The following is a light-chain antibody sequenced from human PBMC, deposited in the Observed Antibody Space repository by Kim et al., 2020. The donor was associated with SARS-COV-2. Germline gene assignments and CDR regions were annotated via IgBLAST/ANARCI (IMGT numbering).Light chain of an antibody. CDR3: QQRSNWPLT. CDR2: DAS. V-gene: IGKV3-11*01. J-gene: IGKJ4*01. Sequence: WSPGERHALTGRASQSVSSYLAWYQQKPGQAPRLLIYDASNRATGIPARFSGSGSGTDFTLTISSLEPEDFAVYYCQQRSNWPLTFGGGTKVDIK. CDR1: QSVSSY.